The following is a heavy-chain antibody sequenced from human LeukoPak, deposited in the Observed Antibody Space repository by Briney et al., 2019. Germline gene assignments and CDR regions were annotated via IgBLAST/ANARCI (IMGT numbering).Heavy chain of an antibody. J-gene: IGHJ4*02. D-gene: IGHD2-15*01. CDR2: IDSDGSST. CDR3: ARLLGYCSGGSCYGFDY. V-gene: IGHV3-74*01. Sequence: GGSLRLPCAASGFTFSSYWMHWVRQAPGKGLVWVSRIDSDGSSTTYADSVKGRFTISRDNAKNTLYLQMNSLRAEDTAVYYCARLLGYCSGGSCYGFDYWGQGTLVTVSS. CDR1: GFTFSSYW.